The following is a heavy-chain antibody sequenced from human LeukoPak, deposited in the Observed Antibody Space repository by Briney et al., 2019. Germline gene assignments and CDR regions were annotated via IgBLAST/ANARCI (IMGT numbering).Heavy chain of an antibody. CDR3: VTDQYSDSGNYYFDF. V-gene: IGHV1-2*04. CDR2: INPNSGGT. J-gene: IGHJ4*02. Sequence: ASVKVSCKASGYGFTAHYMHWVRQAPGQGLEWMGRINPNSGGTNYAQKFQGWVTMTRDTSISTAYMELSRLRSDDTAVYYCVTDQYSDSGNYYFDFWGQGTLVTVSS. CDR1: GYGFTAHY. D-gene: IGHD3-10*01.